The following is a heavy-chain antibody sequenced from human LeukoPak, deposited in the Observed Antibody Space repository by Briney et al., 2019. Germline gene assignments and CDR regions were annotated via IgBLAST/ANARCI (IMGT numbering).Heavy chain of an antibody. D-gene: IGHD2-15*01. V-gene: IGHV1-18*01. CDR3: ARADIIVVAAATPAGSAFEY. Sequence: ASLKVSCKTSGYTFTSYGVSWLRQAPGQGLEWMGWISAHRGDTDYAQKFQGRLTVTRDTSTGTVYMELQNLTSDDTAVYYCARADIIVVAAATPAGSAFEYWGQGALITVS. J-gene: IGHJ4*02. CDR1: GYTFTSYG. CDR2: ISAHRGDT.